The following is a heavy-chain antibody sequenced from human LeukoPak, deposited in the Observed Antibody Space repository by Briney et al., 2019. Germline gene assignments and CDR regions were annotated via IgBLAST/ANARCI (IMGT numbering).Heavy chain of an antibody. CDR1: GFTFSSYA. D-gene: IGHD3-22*01. V-gene: IGHV3-23*01. CDR3: AKTYYYDSSGYSPFDY. J-gene: IGHJ4*02. CDR2: ISGSGGST. Sequence: GGSLRLSCAASGFTFSSYAMSWVRQAPGKGLEWVSAISGSGGSTYYADSVKGRFTISRDNSKNTLYLQMNSLRAEDTAVYYCAKTYYYDSSGYSPFDYWGQGTLVTVSS.